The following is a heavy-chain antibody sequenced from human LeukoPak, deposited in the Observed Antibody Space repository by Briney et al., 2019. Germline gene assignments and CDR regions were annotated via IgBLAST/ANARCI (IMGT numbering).Heavy chain of an antibody. D-gene: IGHD1-1*01. V-gene: IGHV3-21*01. CDR1: GFTFSSYT. Sequence: GGSLRLSCAVSGFTFSSYTINWVRQAPGQGLEWVSSISSSSSYIYYADSVKGQFTISRDNAKNSLSLQMNSLRAEDTAVYYCARDRLLEDRDYHYYYYMDVWGIGTTVTVSS. J-gene: IGHJ6*03. CDR2: ISSSSSYI. CDR3: ARDRLLEDRDYHYYYYMDV.